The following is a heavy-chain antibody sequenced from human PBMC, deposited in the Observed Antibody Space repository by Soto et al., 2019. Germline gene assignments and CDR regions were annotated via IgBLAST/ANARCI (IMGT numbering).Heavy chain of an antibody. CDR1: GGTLNKHA. V-gene: IGHV1-69*01. CDR3: ARGGTSGWLKGAYDV. Sequence: QVQLVQSGAEVKKPGSSVKVSCKASGGTLNKHAITWVRRAPGQGLEWLGGIIPMFGIPNYPQKFQGRVTITAADYTNTSHMELHSLTSDDTAVNYCARGGTSGWLKGAYDVWGQGTMVTVSS. CDR2: IIPMFGIP. D-gene: IGHD6-13*01. J-gene: IGHJ3*01.